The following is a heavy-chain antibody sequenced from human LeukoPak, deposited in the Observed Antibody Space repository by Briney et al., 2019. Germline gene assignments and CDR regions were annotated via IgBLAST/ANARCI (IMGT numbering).Heavy chain of an antibody. CDR3: ARDRGYGILDY. CDR2: INHSGST. Sequence: SETLSLTCAVYGGSFSGYYWSWIRQPPGKGLEWIGEINHSGSTNYNPSLKSRVTMSVDTSKNQFSLKLSSVTAADTAVYYCARDRGYGILDYWGQGTLVTVSS. J-gene: IGHJ4*02. D-gene: IGHD4-17*01. V-gene: IGHV4-34*01. CDR1: GGSFSGYY.